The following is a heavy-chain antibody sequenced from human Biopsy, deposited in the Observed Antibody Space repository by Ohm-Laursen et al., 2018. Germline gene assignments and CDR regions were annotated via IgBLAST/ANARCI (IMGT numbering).Heavy chain of an antibody. V-gene: IGHV4-59*01. CDR2: IWSSGTT. J-gene: IGHJ4*02. Sequence: GTLSLTCIVSGGSISSDYWSWIRQSPGKGLEWIGYIWSSGTTDYNPSLQSRVSMSLELSTDQFSLKADSVTAADTAVYYCARVVGAATGFDQWGQGIPVTVSS. CDR3: ARVVGAATGFDQ. CDR1: GGSISSDY. D-gene: IGHD1-26*01.